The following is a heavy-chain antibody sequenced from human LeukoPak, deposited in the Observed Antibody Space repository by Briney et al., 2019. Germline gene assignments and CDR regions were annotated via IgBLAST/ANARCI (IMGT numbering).Heavy chain of an antibody. CDR1: GGSISSGGYY. J-gene: IGHJ5*02. Sequence: TLSLTRTVSGGSISSGGYYWSWIRQHRGKGLEWIGYIYYSRCTYYNPSLKCPVTISVDTSKNQFSLKLSSVTAADTVVYYCARTTVTTGFDPWGQGTLVTVSS. D-gene: IGHD4-17*01. V-gene: IGHV4-31*01. CDR3: ARTTVTTGFDP. CDR2: IYYSRCT.